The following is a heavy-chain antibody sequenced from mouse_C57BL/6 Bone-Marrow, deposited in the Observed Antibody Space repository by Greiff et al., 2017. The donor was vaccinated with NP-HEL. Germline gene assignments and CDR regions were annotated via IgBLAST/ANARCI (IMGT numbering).Heavy chain of an antibody. CDR2: ISSGGSYT. V-gene: IGHV5-6*01. CDR1: GFTFSSYG. J-gene: IGHJ2*01. D-gene: IGHD1-1*01. CDR3: ARHEIYYYGSSPDY. Sequence: EVQLQESGGDLVKPGGSLKLSCAASGFTFSSYGMSWVRQTPDKRLEWVATISSGGSYTYYPDSVKGRFTISRDNAKNTLYLQMSSLKSEDTAMYYCARHEIYYYGSSPDYWGQGTTLTVSS.